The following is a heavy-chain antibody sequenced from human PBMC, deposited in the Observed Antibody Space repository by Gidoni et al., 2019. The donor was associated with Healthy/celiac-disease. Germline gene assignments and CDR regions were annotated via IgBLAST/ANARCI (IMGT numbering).Heavy chain of an antibody. J-gene: IGHJ4*02. CDR1: GFTFSRYA. D-gene: IGHD3-22*01. CDR2: ISGSGGST. Sequence: EVQLLESGGGLVQPGGSLRLSCAASGFTFSRYAMSWVRQAPGKGLEWVSAISGSGGSTYYADSVKGRFTISRDNSKNTLYLQMNSLRAEDTAVYYCAKDEGGHYYDSSGYYFDYWGQGTLVTVSS. CDR3: AKDEGGHYYDSSGYYFDY. V-gene: IGHV3-23*01.